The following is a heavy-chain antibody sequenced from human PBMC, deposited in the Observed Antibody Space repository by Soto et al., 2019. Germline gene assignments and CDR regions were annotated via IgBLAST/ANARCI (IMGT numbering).Heavy chain of an antibody. CDR1: GFTFSDYY. CDR3: ARDQWLGASTTVTTDDYYYYGMDV. CDR2: ISSSSSYT. Sequence: GGSLRLSCAASGFTFSDYYMSWIRQAPGKGLEWVSYISSSSSYTNYADSVKGRFTISRDNAKNSLYLQMNSLRAEDTAVYYCARDQWLGASTTVTTDDYYYYGMDVWGQGTTVTVSS. D-gene: IGHD4-4*01. V-gene: IGHV3-11*06. J-gene: IGHJ6*02.